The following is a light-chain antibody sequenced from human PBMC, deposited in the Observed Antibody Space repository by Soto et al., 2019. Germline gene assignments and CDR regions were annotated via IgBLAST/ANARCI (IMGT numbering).Light chain of an antibody. Sequence: QSVLTQPPSVSGAPGQRVTISCTESSSNIGAGYDVHWYQQLPGTAPKLLIYGNSNRPSGVPDRFSGSKSGTSASLAITGLQAEDEADYYCQSYDSSLSGAAFGTGTQLTVL. V-gene: IGLV1-40*01. J-gene: IGLJ7*01. CDR3: QSYDSSLSGAA. CDR2: GNS. CDR1: SSNIGAGYD.